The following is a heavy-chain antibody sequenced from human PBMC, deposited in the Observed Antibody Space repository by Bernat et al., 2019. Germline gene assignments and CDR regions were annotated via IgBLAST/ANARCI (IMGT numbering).Heavy chain of an antibody. Sequence: QVQLVESGGGVVQPGRSLRLSCAASGVTFSSYGMHWVRQAPGKGLEGVAVISYDGSNKYYADSVKGRFTISRDNSKNTLYLQMNSLRAEDTAVYYCAKDFTLDYWGQGTLVTVSS. CDR3: AKDFTLDY. V-gene: IGHV3-30*18. CDR1: GVTFSSYG. J-gene: IGHJ4*02. CDR2: ISYDGSNK.